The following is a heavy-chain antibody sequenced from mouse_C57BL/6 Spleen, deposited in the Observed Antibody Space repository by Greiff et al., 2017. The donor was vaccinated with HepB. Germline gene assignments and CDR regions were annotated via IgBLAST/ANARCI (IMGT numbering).Heavy chain of an antibody. CDR1: GYTFTDYE. D-gene: IGHD1-1*01. CDR3: TRENYGSSYEYFDV. CDR2: IDPETGGT. Sequence: VHLVESGAELVRPGASVTLSCKASGYTFTDYEMHWVKQTPVHGLEWIGAIDPETGGTAYNQKFKGKAILTADKSSSTAYMELRSLTSEDSAVYYCTRENYGSSYEYFDVWGTGTTVTVSS. V-gene: IGHV1-15*01. J-gene: IGHJ1*03.